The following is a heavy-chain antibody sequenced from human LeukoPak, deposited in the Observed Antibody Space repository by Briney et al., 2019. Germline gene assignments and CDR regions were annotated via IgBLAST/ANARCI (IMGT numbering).Heavy chain of an antibody. J-gene: IGHJ4*02. CDR1: GFTFSSYS. CDR3: ARDPTYFDWLPVY. D-gene: IGHD3-9*01. CDR2: ISSSSSYI. Sequence: PGGSLRLFCAASGFTFSSYSMNWVRQAPGKGLEWVSSISSSSSYIYYADSVKGRFTISRDNAKNSLYLQMNSLRAEDTAVYYCARDPTYFDWLPVYWGQGTLVTVSS. V-gene: IGHV3-21*01.